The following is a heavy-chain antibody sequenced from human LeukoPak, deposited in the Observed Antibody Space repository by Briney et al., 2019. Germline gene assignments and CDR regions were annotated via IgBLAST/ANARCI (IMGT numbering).Heavy chain of an antibody. CDR2: IYSGGST. CDR1: GFTVSSNY. D-gene: IGHD4-11*01. V-gene: IGHV3-53*01. Sequence: GGSLRLSCAASGFTVSSNYMSWVRQAPGKGLEWLSLIYSGGSTYYADSVKGRFTISRENSKNTLYLQMNSLRAEDTAVYYCATLQGDYWGQGTLVTVSS. J-gene: IGHJ4*02. CDR3: ATLQGDY.